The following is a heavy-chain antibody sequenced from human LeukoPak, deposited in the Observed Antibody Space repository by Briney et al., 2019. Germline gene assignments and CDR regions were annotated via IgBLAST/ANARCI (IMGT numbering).Heavy chain of an antibody. CDR3: AKDSPFWFVPNPFDI. CDR1: GFTFSSYA. D-gene: IGHD3-10*01. Sequence: GGSLTLSCAASGFTFSSYAMSWVRQAPGKGLEWVSAISGSGGSTYYADSVRGRFTISRDNSKNTLYLQMNSLRAEDTAVYYCAKDSPFWFVPNPFDIWGQGTMVTVSS. CDR2: ISGSGGST. J-gene: IGHJ3*02. V-gene: IGHV3-23*01.